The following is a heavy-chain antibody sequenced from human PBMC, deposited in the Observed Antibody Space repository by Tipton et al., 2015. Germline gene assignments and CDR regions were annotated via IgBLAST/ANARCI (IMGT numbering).Heavy chain of an antibody. J-gene: IGHJ4*02. CDR2: IYYSGTT. D-gene: IGHD5-12*01. CDR3: ASTAGVVATLDY. V-gene: IGHV4-31*03. Sequence: TLSLTCSVSGGSVSSGGYYWTWIRQLPGKGLEWIGYIYYSGTTDYNPSLKSRVTISADTSKNQFSLKLSSVTAADTAVYYCASTAGVVATLDYWGQGTLVTVSS. CDR1: GGSVSSGGYY.